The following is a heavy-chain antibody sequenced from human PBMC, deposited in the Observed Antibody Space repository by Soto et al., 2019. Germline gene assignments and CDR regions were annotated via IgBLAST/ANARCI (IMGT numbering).Heavy chain of an antibody. J-gene: IGHJ5*02. CDR2: IYHSGST. D-gene: IGHD2-2*01. CDR1: WGTSSGRDG. CDR3: ARVNRHCIGTSCYAGWFEP. V-gene: IGHV4-4*02. Sequence: SVTLRLTRAVLWGTSSGRDGWRWVRQPTGKGLEWIGEIYHSGSTNYNPSLKSRVTISVDKSKNQFSLKLSSVTAADTAVYYCARVNRHCIGTSCYAGWFEPWGQGTLVTVSS.